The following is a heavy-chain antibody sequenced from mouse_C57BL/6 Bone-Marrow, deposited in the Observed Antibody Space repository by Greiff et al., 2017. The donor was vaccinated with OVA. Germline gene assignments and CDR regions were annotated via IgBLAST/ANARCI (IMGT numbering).Heavy chain of an antibody. V-gene: IGHV1-74*01. CDR1: GYTFTSYW. J-gene: IGHJ3*01. Sequence: QVQLQQPGAELVKPGASVKVSCKASGYTFTSYWMHWVKQRPGQGLEWIGRLHPSDSDTNYNQKFKGKATLTVDKSSSTAYMQLSSLTSEDSAVYYCAIWGWLLTWFADWGQGTLVTVSA. D-gene: IGHD2-3*01. CDR3: AIWGWLLTWFAD. CDR2: LHPSDSDT.